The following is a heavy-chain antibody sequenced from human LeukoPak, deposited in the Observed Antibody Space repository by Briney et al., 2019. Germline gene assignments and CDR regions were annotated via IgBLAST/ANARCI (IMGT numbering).Heavy chain of an antibody. V-gene: IGHV3-23*01. J-gene: IGHJ4*02. CDR2: ISGSGGST. CDR1: GFTFSSYA. D-gene: IGHD2-2*01. Sequence: GGSPRLSCAASGFTFSSYAMSWVRQAPGKGLEWVSAISGSGGSTYYADSVKGRFTISRDNSKNTLYLQMNSLRAEDTAVYYCAKLGGLHHIVVVPAATYFDYWGQGTLVTVSS. CDR3: AKLGGLHHIVVVPAATYFDY.